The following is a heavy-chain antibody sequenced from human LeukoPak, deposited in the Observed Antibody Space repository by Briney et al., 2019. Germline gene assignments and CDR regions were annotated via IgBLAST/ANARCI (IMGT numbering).Heavy chain of an antibody. CDR3: AREIVGATIAWFDP. CDR1: GGSISSYY. Sequence: PSETLSLTCTVSGGSISSYYWSWIRQPPGKGLEWIGYIYYSGSTNYNPSLKSRVTISVDTSKNQFSLKLSSVTAADMAVYYCAREIVGATIAWFDPWGQGTLVTVSS. J-gene: IGHJ5*02. D-gene: IGHD1-26*01. V-gene: IGHV4-59*01. CDR2: IYYSGST.